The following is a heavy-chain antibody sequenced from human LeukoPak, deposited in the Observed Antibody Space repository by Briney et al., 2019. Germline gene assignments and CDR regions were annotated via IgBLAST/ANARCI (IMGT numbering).Heavy chain of an antibody. D-gene: IGHD3-22*01. CDR1: GGSISSYY. CDR2: IYYSGST. V-gene: IGHV4-59*01. Sequence: SETLSLTCTVSGGSISSYYWSWIRQPPGKGLEWIGYIYYSGSTNYNPSLKSRVTISVDTSKNQFSLKLSSVTAADTAVYYCAGRPRMYYYDSSGYPRYYYYMDVWGKGTTVTVSS. CDR3: AGRPRMYYYDSSGYPRYYYYMDV. J-gene: IGHJ6*03.